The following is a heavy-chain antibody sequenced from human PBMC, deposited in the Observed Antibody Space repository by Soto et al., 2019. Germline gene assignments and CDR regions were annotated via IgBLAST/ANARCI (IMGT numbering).Heavy chain of an antibody. J-gene: IGHJ4*02. CDR1: GFTFSDYY. V-gene: IGHV3-11*01. CDR2: ISSSGSTI. CDR3: ARDFPVLRYFDWPGYFDY. Sequence: GGSLRLSCAASGFTFSDYYMSWIRQAPGKGLEWVSYISSSGSTIYYADSVKGRFTTSRDNAKNSLYLQMNSLRAEDTAVYYCARDFPVLRYFDWPGYFDYWGQGTLVTVS. D-gene: IGHD3-9*01.